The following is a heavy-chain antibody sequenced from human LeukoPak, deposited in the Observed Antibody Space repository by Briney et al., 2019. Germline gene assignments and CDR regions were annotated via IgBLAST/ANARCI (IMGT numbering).Heavy chain of an antibody. Sequence: GGSLRLSCAASGFTFSSYSMNWVRQAPGKGLEWVSYISSSSSTIYYADSVKGRFTISRDNPKNSLYLQMNGLSPEDMAVYYCAREGVTTSNWGQGTLVTVSS. CDR2: ISSSSSTI. V-gene: IGHV3-48*04. D-gene: IGHD4-17*01. CDR3: AREGVTTSN. CDR1: GFTFSSYS. J-gene: IGHJ4*02.